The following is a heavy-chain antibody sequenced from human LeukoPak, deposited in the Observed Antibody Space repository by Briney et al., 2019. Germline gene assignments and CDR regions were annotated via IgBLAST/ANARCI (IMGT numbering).Heavy chain of an antibody. CDR2: IKSDGSNT. CDR1: GFTLSSYW. D-gene: IGHD3-3*01. Sequence: GGSLRLSCAASGFTLSSYWMHWVRQAPGKGLVWVSRIKSDGSNTNYADSVKGRFTISRDNAKNTLHLQMNSLRAEDTAVYYCARGGYYGSGRYYFDSWGQGTLVTVSS. CDR3: ARGGYYGSGRYYFDS. J-gene: IGHJ4*02. V-gene: IGHV3-74*01.